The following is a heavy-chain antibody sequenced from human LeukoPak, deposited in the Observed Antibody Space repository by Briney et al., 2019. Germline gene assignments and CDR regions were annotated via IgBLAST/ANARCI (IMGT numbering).Heavy chain of an antibody. J-gene: IGHJ6*02. D-gene: IGHD2-15*01. CDR2: INHSGST. CDR1: GGAFSGYY. Sequence: SETLSLTCAVYGGAFSGYYWSWIRQPPGKGLDWIGEINHSGSTTYNPSLKSRVTISVDTSKNQFSLKLSSVTAPGTAVYYCARGYIGGGMDVWGQGTTVTVSS. CDR3: ARGYIGGGMDV. V-gene: IGHV4-34*01.